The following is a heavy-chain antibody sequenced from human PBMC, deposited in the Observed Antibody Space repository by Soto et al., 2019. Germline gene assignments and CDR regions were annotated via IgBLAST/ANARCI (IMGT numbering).Heavy chain of an antibody. J-gene: IGHJ6*03. CDR2: ISAFNGNT. CDR1: GYSFTNYG. D-gene: IGHD6-19*01. Sequence: QDQLVQSGAEVKKPGASVTVSCKAAGYSFTNYGITWVRQAPGQGLEWLGWISAFNGNTHYAQKVQGRVTMTTDASTSSAYMELRSLRSDDTAVYYCGRDRGVAPPVAGNPHYYYYMDVWGKGTTVTVSS. V-gene: IGHV1-18*01. CDR3: GRDRGVAPPVAGNPHYYYYMDV.